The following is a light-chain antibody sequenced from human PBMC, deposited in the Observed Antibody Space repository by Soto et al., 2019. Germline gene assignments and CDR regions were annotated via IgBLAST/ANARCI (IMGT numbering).Light chain of an antibody. CDR3: QQADNVPIT. J-gene: IGKJ4*01. CDR1: EDIGNF. CDR2: DSS. Sequence: DIQMTQSPASLSASVGDRVSITCQASEDIGNFLNWYQHHPGKAPKLLIYDSSRLQAGVSSRFSGIASGTNFILTISSLQLEDFATYYCQQADNVPITFGGGTRV. V-gene: IGKV1-33*01.